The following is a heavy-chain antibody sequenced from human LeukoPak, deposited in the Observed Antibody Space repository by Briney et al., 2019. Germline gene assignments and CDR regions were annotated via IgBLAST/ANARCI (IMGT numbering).Heavy chain of an antibody. CDR2: MYYSGST. D-gene: IGHD1-26*01. J-gene: IGHJ4*02. Sequence: SETLSLTCTVSGDSISTYYWSWIRQPPGKGLEWIGYMYYSGSTNYNPSLKSRVTISVDTSKNQFSLNLRSVTASDTAVYYCARRIVGGTSYFDYWGQGTLVTVSS. CDR3: ARRIVGGTSYFDY. CDR1: GDSISTYY. V-gene: IGHV4-59*12.